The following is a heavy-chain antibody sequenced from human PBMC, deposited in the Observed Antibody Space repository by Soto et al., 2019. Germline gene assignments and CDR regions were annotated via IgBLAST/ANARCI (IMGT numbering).Heavy chain of an antibody. V-gene: IGHV1-18*01. CDR1: GYTFTSYG. Sequence: ASVKVSCKASGYTFTSYGISWVRQAPGQGLEWMGWISAYNGNTNYAQKLQGRVTMTTDTSTSTAYMELRSLRSDDTAVYYCARLVAAPNPYYYYGMDVWGQGTTVTVSS. CDR2: ISAYNGNT. CDR3: ARLVAAPNPYYYYGMDV. J-gene: IGHJ6*02. D-gene: IGHD2-15*01.